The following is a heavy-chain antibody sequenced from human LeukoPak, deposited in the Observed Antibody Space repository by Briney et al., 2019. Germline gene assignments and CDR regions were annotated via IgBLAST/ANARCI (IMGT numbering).Heavy chain of an antibody. V-gene: IGHV1-2*02. CDR1: GYTFTSYG. CDR3: AREAAAGGGDY. Sequence: ASVNVSCKATGYTFTSYGISWVRQAPGQGLEWMGWINPNSGGTNYAQKFQGRVTMTRDTSISTAYMELSRLRSDDTAVYYCAREAAAGGGDYWGQRTLVTVSS. D-gene: IGHD6-13*01. CDR2: INPNSGGT. J-gene: IGHJ4*02.